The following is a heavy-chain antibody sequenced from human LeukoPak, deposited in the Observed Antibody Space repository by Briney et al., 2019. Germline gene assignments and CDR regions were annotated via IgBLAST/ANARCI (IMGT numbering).Heavy chain of an antibody. D-gene: IGHD3-22*01. CDR1: GFTFSDYY. Sequence: GGSLRLSCAASGFTFSDYYMSWVRQAPGKGLEWVSYISSSGSTIYYADSVKGRFTISRDNAKNSLYLQMNSLRAEDTAVYYCATLGPGYYDSSGYIDYWGQGTLVTVSS. J-gene: IGHJ4*02. CDR2: ISSSGSTI. CDR3: ATLGPGYYDSSGYIDY. V-gene: IGHV3-11*01.